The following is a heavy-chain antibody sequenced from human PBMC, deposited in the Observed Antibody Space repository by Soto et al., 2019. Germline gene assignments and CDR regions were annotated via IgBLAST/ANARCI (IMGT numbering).Heavy chain of an antibody. Sequence: QVTLKESGPVLVKPTGTLTLTCAISGFSRSNGRIGVTWTLQSPGKALEWLAHIFSDAERSYSTSMQTRLTVSTDTSGTQVVLTMTNLDPVDTVTYYCARMNAETYSRDRTMEVWGQATTVTVSS. CDR1: GFSRSNGRIG. J-gene: IGHJ6*02. CDR3: ARMNAETYSRDRTMEV. V-gene: IGHV2-26*03. CDR2: IFSDAER. D-gene: IGHD2-15*01.